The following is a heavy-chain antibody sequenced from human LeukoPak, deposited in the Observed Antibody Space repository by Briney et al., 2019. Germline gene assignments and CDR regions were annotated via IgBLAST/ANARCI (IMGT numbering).Heavy chain of an antibody. Sequence: AASVKVSSTASGYTFTIYGISWVRQALGQGLEWRGWISAYNGNTNYAQKLQGRVTMTTDTSTSTAYMELRSLRSDDTAVYYCARMPHDFWSGYQVLDYYYGMDVWGGGPTVTVSS. D-gene: IGHD3-3*01. CDR2: ISAYNGNT. J-gene: IGHJ6*04. CDR1: GYTFTIYG. V-gene: IGHV1-18*01. CDR3: ARMPHDFWSGYQVLDYYYGMDV.